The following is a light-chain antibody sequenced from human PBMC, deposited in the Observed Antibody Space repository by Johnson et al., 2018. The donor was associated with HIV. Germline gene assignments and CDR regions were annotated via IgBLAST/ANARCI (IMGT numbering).Light chain of an antibody. CDR2: DNN. CDR3: GTWDSSLSAV. V-gene: IGLV1-51*01. Sequence: QSVLTQPPSVSAAPGQKVTISCSGSNSNIGNNYVSWYQQFPGTAPKLLIYDNNKRPSGIPDRFSGSKSGTSATLGITVLQTGDEADYYCGTWDSSLSAVFGTGTKVTVL. CDR1: NSNIGNNY. J-gene: IGLJ1*01.